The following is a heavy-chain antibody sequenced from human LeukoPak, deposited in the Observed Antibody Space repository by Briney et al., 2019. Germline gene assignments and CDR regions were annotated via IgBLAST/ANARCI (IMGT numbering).Heavy chain of an antibody. CDR1: GGTFSSYA. Sequence: SVKVSCKASGGTFSSYAISWVRQAPGQGLEWMGGIIPIFGTANYAQKFQGRVTMTTDTSTSTAYMELRSLRSDDTAVYYCTRENRVDDFWSGYSSNWFDPWGQGTLVTVSS. V-gene: IGHV1-69*05. D-gene: IGHD3-3*01. J-gene: IGHJ5*02. CDR2: IIPIFGTA. CDR3: TRENRVDDFWSGYSSNWFDP.